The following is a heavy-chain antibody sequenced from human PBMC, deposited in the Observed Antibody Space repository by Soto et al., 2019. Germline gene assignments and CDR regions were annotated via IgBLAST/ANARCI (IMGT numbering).Heavy chain of an antibody. CDR1: GLSLSTIGEG. V-gene: IGHV2-5*02. CDR3: VQSRCGGDCLQSYSSHPYYGLDV. Sequence: QITLKESGPTLVKPTQTLTLTCTFSGLSLSTIGEGVGWIRQPPGKAPEWLALIYWDDDKRYSPSLKSRLTITKDTSKNQVVLTMTNMDPVDTATYYCVQSRCGGDCLQSYSSHPYYGLDVWGQGTTVTVSS. CDR2: IYWDDDK. D-gene: IGHD2-21*02. J-gene: IGHJ6*02.